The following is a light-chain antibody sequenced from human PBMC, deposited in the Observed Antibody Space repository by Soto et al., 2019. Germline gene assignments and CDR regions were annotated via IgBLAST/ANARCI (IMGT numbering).Light chain of an antibody. CDR1: SSDVGSYNL. V-gene: IGLV2-23*01. J-gene: IGLJ2*01. CDR3: CSYAGSSTLV. Sequence: QSALTQPASVSASPGQSITISCTGTSSDVGSYNLVSWYQQLPGKAPKLMIYEGSKRPSGVSNRFSGSKSGNTASLTISGLQAEDEADYYCCSYAGSSTLVFGGGTKLTVL. CDR2: EGS.